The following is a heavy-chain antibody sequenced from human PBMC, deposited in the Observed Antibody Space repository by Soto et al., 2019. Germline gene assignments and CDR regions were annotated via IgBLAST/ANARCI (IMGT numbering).Heavy chain of an antibody. Sequence: QVQLVQSGAEVKKPGASVKVSCKASGYTFTSYAMHWVRQAPGQRLEWMGWINAGNGNTKYSQKFQGRVTIIRDTSASTAYMELSSLGSEDTAVYYCARGASPLIDYWGQGTLVTVSS. D-gene: IGHD1-26*01. V-gene: IGHV1-3*01. CDR1: GYTFTSYA. CDR2: INAGNGNT. CDR3: ARGASPLIDY. J-gene: IGHJ4*02.